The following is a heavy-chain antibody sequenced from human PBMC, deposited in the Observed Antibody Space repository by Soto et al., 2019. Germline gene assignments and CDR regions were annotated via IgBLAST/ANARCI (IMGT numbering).Heavy chain of an antibody. Sequence: LRLSCATSGFDFSNTWIHWVRQVPGQGLVWVSRINSDGSSIIYADSVKGRFTLSRDNAKNTVHLQMSSLRVEDTAGYYCAKDWYHTIDSWGQGIPVTVSS. D-gene: IGHD1-20*01. CDR1: GFDFSNTW. V-gene: IGHV3-74*01. CDR2: INSDGSSI. CDR3: AKDWYHTIDS. J-gene: IGHJ4*02.